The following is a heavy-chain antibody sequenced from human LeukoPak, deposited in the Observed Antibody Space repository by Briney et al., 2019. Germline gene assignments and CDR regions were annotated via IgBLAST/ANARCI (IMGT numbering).Heavy chain of an antibody. CDR2: INHSGST. Sequence: PSETLSLTCTVSGGSISGYYWSWIRQPPGKGLEWIGEINHSGSTNYNPSLKSRVTISVDTSKNQFSLKLSSVTAADTAVYYCARDHYYDSSGSLDYWGQGTLVTVSS. J-gene: IGHJ4*02. CDR3: ARDHYYDSSGSLDY. V-gene: IGHV4-34*01. CDR1: GGSISGYY. D-gene: IGHD3-22*01.